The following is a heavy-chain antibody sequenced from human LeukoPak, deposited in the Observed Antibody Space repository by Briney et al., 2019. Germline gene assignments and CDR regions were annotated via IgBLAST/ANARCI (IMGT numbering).Heavy chain of an antibody. J-gene: IGHJ4*02. CDR1: GFIFSDYY. CDR3: AREPYYDSSGYCLDY. D-gene: IGHD3-22*01. V-gene: IGHV3-11*01. CDR2: ISSGGSSI. Sequence: GGSLRLSCAASGFIFSDYYMSWIRQAPGEGLEWVSYISSGGSSIYYADSVKGRFTISRDNAKNSLYLQMNSLRAEDTAVYYCAREPYYDSSGYCLDYWGQGTLVTVSS.